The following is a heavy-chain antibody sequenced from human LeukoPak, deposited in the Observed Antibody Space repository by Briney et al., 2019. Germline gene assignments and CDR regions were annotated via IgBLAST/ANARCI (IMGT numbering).Heavy chain of an antibody. D-gene: IGHD3-22*01. J-gene: IGHJ3*01. CDR3: ARDYEGAFDV. CDR2: IIPMVGTP. CDR1: GGTFSIDG. Sequence: SVKVSCKASGGTFSIDGISWLRQAPGQRLEWMGSIIPMVGTPNYAQKFQDRVTITTDESTSTVYMELSSLRSEDTALYYCARDYEGAFDVWGQGTVVTVPS. V-gene: IGHV1-69*05.